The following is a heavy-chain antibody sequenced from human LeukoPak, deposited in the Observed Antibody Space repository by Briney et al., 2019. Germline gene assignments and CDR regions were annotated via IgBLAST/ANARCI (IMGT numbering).Heavy chain of an antibody. CDR2: IRYDGSNK. CDR1: GFTFSSYG. V-gene: IGHV3-30*02. CDR3: AKDLSSSSPH. D-gene: IGHD6-13*01. Sequence: GGPLRLSCAASGFTFSSYGMHWVRQAPGKGLEWVAFIRYDGSNKYYADSVKGRFTISRDNSKNTLYLQMNSLRAEDTAVYYCAKDLSSSSPHWGQGTLVTVSS. J-gene: IGHJ4*02.